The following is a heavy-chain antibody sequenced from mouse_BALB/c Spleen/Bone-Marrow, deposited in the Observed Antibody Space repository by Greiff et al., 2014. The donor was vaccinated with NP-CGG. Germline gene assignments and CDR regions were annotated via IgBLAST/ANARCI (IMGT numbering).Heavy chain of an antibody. V-gene: IGHV3-1*02. Sequence: VQLKESGPDLGKPSQSLSLTCTVPGYSITRGYSWHWIRQFPGNKLEWMGYIHYSGSTNYNPSLKSRISITRDTSKNQFFLQLISVTTEDTATYYCARGENYGYDGFAYWGQGTLVTVSA. CDR3: ARGENYGYDGFAY. J-gene: IGHJ3*01. CDR2: IHYSGST. CDR1: GYSITRGYS. D-gene: IGHD2-2*01.